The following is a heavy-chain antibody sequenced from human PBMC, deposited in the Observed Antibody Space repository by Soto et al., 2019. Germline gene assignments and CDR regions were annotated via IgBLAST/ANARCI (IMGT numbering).Heavy chain of an antibody. D-gene: IGHD2-15*01. CDR2: ISSSGSTI. CDR3: ASEARYCSGRSCYSAPIGY. V-gene: IGHV3-48*03. CDR1: GFTFSSYE. Sequence: PGGSLRLSCAASGFTFSSYEMNWVRQAPGKGLEWVSYISSSGSTIYYADSVKGRFTISRDNAKNSLYLQMNSLRPEDTAVYSCASEARYCSGRSCYSAPIGYWGQGTLVTVSS. J-gene: IGHJ4*02.